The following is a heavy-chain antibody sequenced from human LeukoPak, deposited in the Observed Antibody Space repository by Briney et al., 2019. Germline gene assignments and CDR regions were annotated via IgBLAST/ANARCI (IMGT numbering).Heavy chain of an antibody. CDR3: ARDAGGPYINSSEWFDP. CDR1: GYIFTSYN. V-gene: IGHV1-46*01. D-gene: IGHD6-6*01. Sequence: ASVKVSCKASGYIFTSYNMNWVRQAPGQGLEWMGIINPSGGSTNYAQKFQGRVTMTRDTSTSTVYMELSSLRSEDTAVYYCARDAGGPYINSSEWFDPWGQGTLVTVSS. J-gene: IGHJ5*02. CDR2: INPSGGST.